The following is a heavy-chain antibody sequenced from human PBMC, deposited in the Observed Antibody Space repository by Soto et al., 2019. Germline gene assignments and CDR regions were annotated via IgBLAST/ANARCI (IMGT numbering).Heavy chain of an antibody. CDR3: SRVWVRTVTAWFYL. CDR2: IIPFSGAA. CDR1: GGTLSSYA. Sequence: QVQLVQSGAEVKKPGSSVKVSCKPFGGTLSSYAITWMRQAPGQGLEWMGGIIPFSGAANYAQKFQGRVTITADESTNTAYMDLSSLRSEDTAVYFCSRVWVRTVTAWFYLWGQGTLFTVSS. V-gene: IGHV1-69*01. D-gene: IGHD4-17*01. J-gene: IGHJ5*02.